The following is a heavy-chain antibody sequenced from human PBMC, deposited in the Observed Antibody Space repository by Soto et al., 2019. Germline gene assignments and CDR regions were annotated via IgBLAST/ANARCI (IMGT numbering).Heavy chain of an antibody. CDR3: ARTRGAYYDFWSGPRSTYYYYSMDV. D-gene: IGHD3-3*01. V-gene: IGHV3-30-3*01. CDR2: MSYDGSNK. CDR1: GFTFSTYT. Sequence: GGSLRLSCAASGFTFSTYTMHWVRQAPGKGLEWVAVMSYDGSNKYYADSVKGRFTVSRDNSKNTLYLQMNSLGAKDTAVYYCARTRGAYYDFWSGPRSTYYYYSMDVWGQGTTVTVSS. J-gene: IGHJ6*02.